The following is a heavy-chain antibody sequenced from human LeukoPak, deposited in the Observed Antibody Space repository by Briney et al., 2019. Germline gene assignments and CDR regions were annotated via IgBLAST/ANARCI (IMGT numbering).Heavy chain of an antibody. CDR1: GFIFSSYS. CDR3: ARDRVVVAATLSNYYGMDV. Sequence: GGSLRLSCAASGFIFSSYSMNWVRQAPGKGLEWVSSISSSSSYIYYADSVKGRFTISRDNAKNSLYLQMNSLRAEDTAVYYCARDRVVVAATLSNYYGMDVWGQGTTVTVSS. V-gene: IGHV3-21*01. D-gene: IGHD2-15*01. J-gene: IGHJ6*02. CDR2: ISSSSSYI.